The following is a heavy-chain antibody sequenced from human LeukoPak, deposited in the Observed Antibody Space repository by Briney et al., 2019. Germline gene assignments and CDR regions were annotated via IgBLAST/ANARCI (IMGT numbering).Heavy chain of an antibody. D-gene: IGHD3-10*01. V-gene: IGHV5-51*01. CDR3: ARHLGVVRGAVRYFDY. CDR1: GYTFTNYW. Sequence: GESLKISCTGSGYTFTNYWIGWVRQLPGKGLEWLGIIYPRDSDTRYNPSFQDQVTISVDKSIRTAYLQWSSLKASDTAMYYCARHLGVVRGAVRYFDYWGQGTLVTVSS. J-gene: IGHJ4*02. CDR2: IYPRDSDT.